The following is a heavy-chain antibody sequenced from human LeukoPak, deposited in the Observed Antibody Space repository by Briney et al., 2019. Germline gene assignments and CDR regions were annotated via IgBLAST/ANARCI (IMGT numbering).Heavy chain of an antibody. J-gene: IGHJ6*03. Sequence: PSETLSLTCAVYGGSFSGYYWSWIRQPPGKGLEWIGEINHSGSTNYNPSLKSRVTISVDTSKNQFSLKLSSVTAADTAVYYCAREIYGDYSHYYYYYYMDVWGKGTTVTISS. CDR3: AREIYGDYSHYYYYYYMDV. CDR2: INHSGST. V-gene: IGHV4-34*01. D-gene: IGHD4-17*01. CDR1: GGSFSGYY.